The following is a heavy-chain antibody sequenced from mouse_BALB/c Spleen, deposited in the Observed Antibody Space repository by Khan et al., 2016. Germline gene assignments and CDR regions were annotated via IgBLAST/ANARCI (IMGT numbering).Heavy chain of an antibody. J-gene: IGHJ1*01. CDR1: GYSITSDYA. V-gene: IGHV3-2*02. CDR3: ARSGTTVVATRYFDV. D-gene: IGHD1-1*01. CDR2: ISYSGST. Sequence: QLEESGPGLVKPSQSLSLTCTVTGYSITSDYAWNWIRQFPGNKLEWMGYISYSGSTSYNPSLKSRISSTRDTSKNQFFLQLNSVTTEDTATXYCARSGTTVVATRYFDVWGAGTTVTVSS.